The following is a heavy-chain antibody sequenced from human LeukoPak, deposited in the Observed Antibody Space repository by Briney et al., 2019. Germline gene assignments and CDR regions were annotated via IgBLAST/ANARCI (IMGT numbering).Heavy chain of an antibody. CDR1: GFSFSDFA. D-gene: IGHD3-3*01. Sequence: GGSLRLSCAASGFSFSDFAMHWVRQAPGKGLEWVSAISGSGDNTYYADSVKGRFTISRDNSKNTVYLQMNSLRAEDTAVYYCAKDMRYYDPGWAFDIWGQGAMVTVSS. V-gene: IGHV3-23*01. CDR2: ISGSGDNT. CDR3: AKDMRYYDPGWAFDI. J-gene: IGHJ3*02.